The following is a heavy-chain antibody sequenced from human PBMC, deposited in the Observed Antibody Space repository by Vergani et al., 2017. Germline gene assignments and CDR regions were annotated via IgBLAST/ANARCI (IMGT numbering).Heavy chain of an antibody. Sequence: QVQLVQSGAEVKKPGSSVKVSCKASGGTFSSYAISWVRQAPGQGLEWMGRIIPILCIANYAQKFQGRVTITADKSTSTAYMELSSLRSEDTAVYYCASEVGEMATIQGSWLRPFDYWGQGTLVTVSS. J-gene: IGHJ4*02. CDR3: ASEVGEMATIQGSWLRPFDY. D-gene: IGHD5-24*01. CDR2: IIPILCIA. V-gene: IGHV1-69*04. CDR1: GGTFSSYA.